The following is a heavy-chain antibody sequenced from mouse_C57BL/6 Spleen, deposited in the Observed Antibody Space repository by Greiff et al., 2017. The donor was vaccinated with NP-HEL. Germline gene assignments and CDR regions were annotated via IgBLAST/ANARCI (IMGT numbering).Heavy chain of an antibody. V-gene: IGHV1-81*01. J-gene: IGHJ3*01. Sequence: VQLQQSGAELARPGASVKLSCKASGYTFTSYGISWVKQRTGQGLEWIGEIYPRSGNTYYNEKFKGKATLTADKSSSTAYMELRSLTSEDSAVYFCARFETGRAWFAYWGQGTLVTVSA. CDR1: GYTFTSYG. CDR3: ARFETGRAWFAY. D-gene: IGHD4-1*01. CDR2: IYPRSGNT.